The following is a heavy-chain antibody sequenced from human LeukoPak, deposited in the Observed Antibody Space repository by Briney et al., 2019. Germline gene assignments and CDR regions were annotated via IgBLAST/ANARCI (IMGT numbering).Heavy chain of an antibody. CDR1: GFTLSSYA. CDR2: ISNTGHII. V-gene: IGHV3-11*01. D-gene: IGHD6-19*01. J-gene: IGHJ5*02. Sequence: GGSLRLSCAASGFTLSSYAMTWIRQAPGKGLQWISYISNTGHIIYYADSVMGRFTISRDNAKNSLYLQMDSLRAEDTAVYYCTRAIAVSDRSDWFDPWGQGTLVTVSS. CDR3: TRAIAVSDRSDWFDP.